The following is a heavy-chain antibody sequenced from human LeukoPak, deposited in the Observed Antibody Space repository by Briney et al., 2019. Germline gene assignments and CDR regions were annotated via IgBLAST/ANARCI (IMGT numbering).Heavy chain of an antibody. CDR1: GFTFSSYG. V-gene: IGHV3-33*01. D-gene: IGHD5-24*01. CDR2: IWYDGSNK. CDR3: ATERDGYSSFFDY. J-gene: IGHJ4*02. Sequence: PGGSLRLSCAASGFTFSSYGMHWVRQAPGKGLEWVAVIWYDGSNKYYADSVKGRFTISRDNSRNTLYLQMNSLRAEDTAVYYCATERDGYSSFFDYWGQGTLVTVSS.